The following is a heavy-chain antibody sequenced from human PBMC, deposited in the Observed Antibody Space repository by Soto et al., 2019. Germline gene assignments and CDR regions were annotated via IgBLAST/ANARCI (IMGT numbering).Heavy chain of an antibody. J-gene: IGHJ6*02. CDR2: IIPIFGTA. CDR1: GGTFSSYA. CDR3: ARENWSMDYDFWSGYYYGMDV. V-gene: IGHV1-69*13. Sequence: ASVEVSCKGSGGTFSSYAISWVRQAPGQGLEWMGGIIPIFGTANYAQKFQGRVTITADESTSTAYMELSSLRSEDTAVYYCARENWSMDYDFWSGYYYGMDVWGQGTTVTVSS. D-gene: IGHD3-3*01.